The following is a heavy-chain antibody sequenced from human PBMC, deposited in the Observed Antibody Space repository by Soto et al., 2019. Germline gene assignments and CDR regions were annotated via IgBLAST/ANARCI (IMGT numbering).Heavy chain of an antibody. J-gene: IGHJ4*02. V-gene: IGHV3-30*18. D-gene: IGHD3-22*01. Sequence: QVQLVESGGGVVQPGRSLRLSCAASGFTFSSYGMHWVRQAPGKGLEWVAVISYDGSNKYYADSVKGRFTISRDNSKNTLYLQMNSLRAEDTAVYYCAKEDHYSESSGYYYKYFDYWGQGTLVTVSS. CDR3: AKEDHYSESSGYYYKYFDY. CDR2: ISYDGSNK. CDR1: GFTFSSYG.